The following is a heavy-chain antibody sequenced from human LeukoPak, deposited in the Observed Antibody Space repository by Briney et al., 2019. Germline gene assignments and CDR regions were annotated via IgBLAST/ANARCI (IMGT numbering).Heavy chain of an antibody. J-gene: IGHJ4*02. CDR1: GFTFSSYG. CDR3: AKAPVTTCRGAFCYPFDY. D-gene: IGHD3-3*02. CDR2: IRYDGSNK. Sequence: GGSLRLSCAASGFTFSSYGMHWVRQAPGKGLEWVIFIRYDGSNKYYADSVKGRFTISRDSSKNTLFLQMNRLRPEDAAVYYCAKAPVTTCRGAFCYPFDYWGLGTLVTVSS. V-gene: IGHV3-30*02.